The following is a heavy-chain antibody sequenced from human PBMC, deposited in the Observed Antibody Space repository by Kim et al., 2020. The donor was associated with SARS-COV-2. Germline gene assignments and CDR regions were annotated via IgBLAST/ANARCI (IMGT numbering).Heavy chain of an antibody. J-gene: IGHJ3*02. V-gene: IGHV1-8*01. CDR3: ASSGYEDAFDI. CDR2: T. D-gene: IGHD5-12*01. Sequence: TGYAQTFQGRVTMTRNTSIGTAYMELSSLRSEDTAVYYCASSGYEDAFDIWGQGTMVTVSS.